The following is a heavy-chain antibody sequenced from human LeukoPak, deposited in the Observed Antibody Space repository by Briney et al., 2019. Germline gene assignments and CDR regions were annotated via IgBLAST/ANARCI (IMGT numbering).Heavy chain of an antibody. CDR2: ISGSGGST. Sequence: GGSLRLSCAASGFTFSKYAMSWVRQVPEKGLEWVSGISGSGGSTYYADSVKGRFTISRDNSKNTLHLQMNSLRAEDTALYYCSEWNSVYWYFDLWGRGTLLTVSS. CDR1: GFTFSKYA. J-gene: IGHJ2*01. D-gene: IGHD1-1*01. CDR3: SEWNSVYWYFDL. V-gene: IGHV3-23*01.